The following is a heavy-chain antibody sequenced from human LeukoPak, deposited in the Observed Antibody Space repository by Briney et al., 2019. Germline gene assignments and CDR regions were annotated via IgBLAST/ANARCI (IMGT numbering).Heavy chain of an antibody. Sequence: PGGSLRLSCVASGFTFSGFAMHWVRQPPGKGLEWLAVTSYDGGDKYYADSVRGRFTISRDNSKNTLYLQMNSLRAEDTAVYYCAKGETMIAPINAFDIWGQGTMVTVSS. D-gene: IGHD3-22*01. J-gene: IGHJ3*02. V-gene: IGHV3-30*18. CDR1: GFTFSGFA. CDR3: AKGETMIAPINAFDI. CDR2: TSYDGGDK.